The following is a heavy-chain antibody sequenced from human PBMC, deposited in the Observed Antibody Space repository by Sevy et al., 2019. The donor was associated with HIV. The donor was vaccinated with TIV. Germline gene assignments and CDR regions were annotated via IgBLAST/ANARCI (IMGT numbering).Heavy chain of an antibody. D-gene: IGHD3-22*01. CDR2: ISYDGSNK. V-gene: IGHV3-30-3*01. CDR3: ARERSSRGITMIVVVIPSRFFDY. Sequence: GSLRLSCAASGFTFSSYAMHWVRQAPGKGLEWVAVISYDGSNKYYADSVKGRFTISRDNSKNTLYLQMNSLRAEDTAVYYCARERSSRGITMIVVVIPSRFFDYWGQGTLVTVSS. J-gene: IGHJ4*02. CDR1: GFTFSSYA.